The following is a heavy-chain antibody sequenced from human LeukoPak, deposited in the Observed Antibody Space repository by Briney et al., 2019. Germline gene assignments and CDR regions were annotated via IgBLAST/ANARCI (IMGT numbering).Heavy chain of an antibody. D-gene: IGHD2-15*01. V-gene: IGHV3-9*01. CDR1: GFTFDDYA. Sequence: GGSLRLSCIASGFTFDDYAMHWVRQAPGKGLGWVSGISWNSGSIGYADSVKGRFTISRDNAENSLYLQMNSLRAEDTAVYYCAREGRKSRGVDIVRKKETGYYYMDVWGKGTTVTISS. CDR3: AREGRKSRGVDIVRKKETGYYYMDV. CDR2: ISWNSGSI. J-gene: IGHJ6*03.